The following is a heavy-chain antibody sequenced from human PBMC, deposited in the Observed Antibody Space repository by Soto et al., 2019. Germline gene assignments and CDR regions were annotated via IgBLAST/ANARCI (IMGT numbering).Heavy chain of an antibody. Sequence: EVQLLESGGGLVQPGGSLRLSCAASGFTFSTYSLNWVRRGPGKGLEWVSVISSSGDNTYYADSVKGRFTISRDNSKNTLYRQMNSVRDEDSAVYFCAKKRIVGAARGAMDVWGKGPTVTVSS. CDR3: AKKRIVGAARGAMDV. CDR2: ISSSGDNT. V-gene: IGHV3-23*01. J-gene: IGHJ6*04. CDR1: GFTFSTYS. D-gene: IGHD1-26*01.